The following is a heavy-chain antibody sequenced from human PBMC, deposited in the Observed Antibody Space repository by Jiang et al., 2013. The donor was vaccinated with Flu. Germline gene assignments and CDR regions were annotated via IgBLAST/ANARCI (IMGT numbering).Heavy chain of an antibody. CDR3: ARGHSLGAYFWSRLPPTGGWFDP. Sequence: LLKPSETLSLTCTVSGGSISSSSYYWGWIRQPPGKGLEWIGSIYYSGSTYYNPSLKSRVTISVDTSKNQFSLKLSSVTAADTAVYYCARGHSLGAYFWSRLPPTGGWFDPWGQGTLVTVSS. V-gene: IGHV4-39*01. CDR2: IYYSGST. CDR1: GGSISSSSYY. J-gene: IGHJ5*02. D-gene: IGHD3-3*01.